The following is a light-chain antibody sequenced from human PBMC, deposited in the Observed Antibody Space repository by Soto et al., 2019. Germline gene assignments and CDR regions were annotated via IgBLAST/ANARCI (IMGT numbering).Light chain of an antibody. CDR2: GAS. CDR3: QQYNNWPLT. CDR1: QSVSSN. J-gene: IGKJ5*01. Sequence: KAVTKSPGNLSVSPGERANLFFMASQSVSSNLALYQQKPGQAPRLLIYGASTRATGIPARFSGSGSGTEFTLTISSLQSEDFAVYYCQQYNNWPLTFGQGTRLEI. V-gene: IGKV3-15*01.